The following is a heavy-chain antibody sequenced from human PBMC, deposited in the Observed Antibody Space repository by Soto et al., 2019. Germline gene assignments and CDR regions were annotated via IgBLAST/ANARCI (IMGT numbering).Heavy chain of an antibody. V-gene: IGHV2-5*02. D-gene: IGHD3-10*01. Sequence: QITLKESGPTLVKPTQTLTLTCTFSGFSLSTSGVGVGWIRQPPGKALEWLALIYWDDDKRYSPSLKSRLTITKDTSKNQVVLTMTNMDPVDTATYYCVHPTMVRGGTTKYYYGMDVWGQGTTVTVSS. CDR1: GFSLSTSGVG. CDR3: VHPTMVRGGTTKYYYGMDV. CDR2: IYWDDDK. J-gene: IGHJ6*02.